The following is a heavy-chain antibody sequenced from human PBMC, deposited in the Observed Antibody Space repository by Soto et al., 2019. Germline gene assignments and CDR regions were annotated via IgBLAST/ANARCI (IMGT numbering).Heavy chain of an antibody. CDR1: GFPFSSTD. CDR2: IDGSGGTT. D-gene: IGHD6-19*01. V-gene: IGHV3-23*01. J-gene: IGHJ4*02. CDR3: AKNSGWFNN. Sequence: PXESLRLSCAASGFPFSSTDMTWVRQAPGKGLDWVSTIDGSGGTTYYADSVKGRFTISRDNSMNTVYLQMNSLRADDTALYYCAKNSGWFNNWGQGALVTVSS.